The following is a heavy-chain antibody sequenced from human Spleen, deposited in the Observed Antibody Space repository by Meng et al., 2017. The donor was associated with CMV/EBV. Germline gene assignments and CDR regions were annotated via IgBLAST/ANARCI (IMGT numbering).Heavy chain of an antibody. CDR2: INHSGST. Sequence: CAVYGGSFRGYYWSWIRQPPGKGLEWIGEINHSGSTNYNPSLKSRVTISVDTSKNQFSLKLSSVTAADTAVYYCARGGRTGTTFPFDYWGQGTLVTVSS. D-gene: IGHD1-1*01. CDR1: GGSFRGYY. V-gene: IGHV4-34*01. CDR3: ARGGRTGTTFPFDY. J-gene: IGHJ4*02.